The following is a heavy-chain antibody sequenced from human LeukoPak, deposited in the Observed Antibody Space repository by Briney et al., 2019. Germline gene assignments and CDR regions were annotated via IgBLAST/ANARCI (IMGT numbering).Heavy chain of an antibody. Sequence: PSETLSLTCTVSGYSISSGYYWGWIRQPPGKGLEWIGSIYHSGSTYYNPSLKGRVTISVDTSKNQFSLKLSSVTAADTAVYYCARVMSDGYTFGFDYWGQGTLVTVSS. D-gene: IGHD5-24*01. CDR1: GYSISSGYY. V-gene: IGHV4-38-2*02. J-gene: IGHJ4*02. CDR2: IYHSGST. CDR3: ARVMSDGYTFGFDY.